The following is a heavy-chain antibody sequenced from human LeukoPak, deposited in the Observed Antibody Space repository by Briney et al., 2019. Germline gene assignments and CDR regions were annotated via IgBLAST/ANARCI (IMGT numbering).Heavy chain of an antibody. CDR2: IIPIFGTA. CDR3: ARDLWDSSGHCYNWFDP. D-gene: IGHD3-22*01. CDR1: GGTFSSYA. V-gene: IGHV1-69*05. Sequence: GASVKLSCKASGGTFSSYAISWARQAPGQGLEWMGGIIPIFGTANYAQKFQGRVTITTDESTSTAYMELSSLRSEDTAVYYCARDLWDSSGHCYNWFDPWGQGTLVTVSS. J-gene: IGHJ5*02.